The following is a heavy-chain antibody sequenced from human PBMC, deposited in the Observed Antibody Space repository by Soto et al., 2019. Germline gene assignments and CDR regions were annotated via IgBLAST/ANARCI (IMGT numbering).Heavy chain of an antibody. CDR3: ARLPVSVNYYYGMDF. D-gene: IGHD6-19*01. J-gene: IGHJ6*02. V-gene: IGHV5-51*01. CDR2: IYPGDSET. Sequence: GESLKISCKGSGYSFSHSWIAWVRQMPGKGLEWMGIIYPGDSETRYSPSFQGQVTISADKSISTAYLQWSSLKASDTAMYYCARLPVSVNYYYGMDFWGQGTTVTV. CDR1: GYSFSHSW.